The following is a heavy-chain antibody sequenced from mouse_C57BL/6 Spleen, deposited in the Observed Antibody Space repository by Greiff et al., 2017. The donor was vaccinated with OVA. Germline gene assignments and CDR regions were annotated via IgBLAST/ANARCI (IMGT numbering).Heavy chain of an antibody. D-gene: IGHD3-2*02. V-gene: IGHV5-16*01. CDR3: ARDNSSGVFAY. Sequence: DVMLVESEGGLVQPGSSMKLSCTASGFTFSDYYMAWVRQVPEKGLEWVANINYDGSSTYYLDSLKSRFIISRDNAKNILYLQMSSLKSEDTATYYCARDNSSGVFAYWGQGTLVTVSA. CDR1: GFTFSDYY. CDR2: INYDGSST. J-gene: IGHJ3*01.